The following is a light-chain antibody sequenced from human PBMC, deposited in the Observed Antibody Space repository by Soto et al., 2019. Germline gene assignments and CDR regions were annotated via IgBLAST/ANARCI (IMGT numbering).Light chain of an antibody. V-gene: IGLV2-14*01. CDR3: SSYTSSSTLAV. Sequence: QSVLTQPASVSGSPGQSITISCTGTSSDVGGSNYVSWYQQHPGKAPKLMIYDVSNRPSGVSNRFSGSKSGNTASLTISGLQAEDEADYYCSSYTSSSTLAVFGGGTKLTVL. CDR1: SSDVGGSNY. CDR2: DVS. J-gene: IGLJ2*01.